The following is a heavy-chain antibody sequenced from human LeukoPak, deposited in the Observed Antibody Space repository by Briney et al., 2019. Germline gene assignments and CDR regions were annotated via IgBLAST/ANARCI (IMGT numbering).Heavy chain of an antibody. CDR1: GGSISSYY. CDR2: IYYSGST. J-gene: IGHJ4*02. Sequence: PSETLSLTCAVSGGSISSYYWSWIRQPPGKGLEWIGYIYYSGSTNYNPSLKSRVTISVDTSKNQFSLKLSSVTAADTAVYYCARLPTYSSSWYFDYWGQGTLVTDSS. D-gene: IGHD6-13*01. V-gene: IGHV4-59*08. CDR3: ARLPTYSSSWYFDY.